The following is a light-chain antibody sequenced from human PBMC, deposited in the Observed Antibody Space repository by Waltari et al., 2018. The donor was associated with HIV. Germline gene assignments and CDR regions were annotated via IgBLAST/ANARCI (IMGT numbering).Light chain of an antibody. CDR1: SSHTASNT. CDR2: SNN. J-gene: IGLJ3*02. Sequence: QSVLTQPPSASGTPGQRVTISCSGRSSHTASNTVNWYQQFPGTAPKLLIYSNNQRPSGVPDRFSGSKSGTSASLAISGLQSEDEADYYCAVWDDSLNGWVFGGGTKLTVL. CDR3: AVWDDSLNGWV. V-gene: IGLV1-44*01.